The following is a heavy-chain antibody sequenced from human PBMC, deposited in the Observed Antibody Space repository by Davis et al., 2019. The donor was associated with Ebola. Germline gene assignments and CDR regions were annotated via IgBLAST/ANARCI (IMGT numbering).Heavy chain of an antibody. Sequence: SETLSLTCAVYGGSFSGYYWSWIRQPPGKGLEWIGEINPSGSTNYNPSLKRLVTISVDTSKNQFSLKLSSVTAADTAVYYCARAPPYYYGSGNNWFDPWGQGTLVTVSS. J-gene: IGHJ5*02. V-gene: IGHV4-34*01. D-gene: IGHD3-10*01. CDR2: INPSGST. CDR1: GGSFSGYY. CDR3: ARAPPYYYGSGNNWFDP.